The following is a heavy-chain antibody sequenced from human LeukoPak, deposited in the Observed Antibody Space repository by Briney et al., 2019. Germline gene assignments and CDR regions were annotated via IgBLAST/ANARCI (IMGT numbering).Heavy chain of an antibody. D-gene: IGHD3/OR15-3a*01. CDR2: IYYSGST. CDR1: GDSITSYY. V-gene: IGHV4-59*01. Sequence: SETLSLTCTVSGDSITSYYWTWIRQPPGKGLEWIGYIYYSGSTNYNPSLKSRVTISVDTSKNQFSLKLSSVTAADTALYYCARAGTGYYSFLFDYWGQGTLVTVSS. J-gene: IGHJ4*02. CDR3: ARAGTGYYSFLFDY.